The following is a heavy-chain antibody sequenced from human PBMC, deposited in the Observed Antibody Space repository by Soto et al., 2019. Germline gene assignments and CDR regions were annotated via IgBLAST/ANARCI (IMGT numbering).Heavy chain of an antibody. V-gene: IGHV3-30*18. D-gene: IGHD3-22*01. CDR3: AKDTLYYDSSGSYYFDY. CDR2: ISYDGSNK. Sequence: VGSLRLSCAASGFTFSSYGMHWVRQAPGKGLEWVAVISYDGSNKYYADSVKGRFTISRDNSKNTLYLQMNSLRAEDTAVYYCAKDTLYYDSSGSYYFDYWGQGTLVTVSS. J-gene: IGHJ4*02. CDR1: GFTFSSYG.